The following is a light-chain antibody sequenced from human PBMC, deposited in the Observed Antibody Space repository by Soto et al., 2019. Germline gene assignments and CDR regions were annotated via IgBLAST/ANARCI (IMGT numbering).Light chain of an antibody. CDR2: DDN. V-gene: IGLV3-21*02. CDR3: QVWDTNSEHRFDV. Sequence: SYELTQPPSVSVAPGQTATITCGGDNIGRKSVHWYQQKPGQAPVLVVSDDNDRPSGIPERFSASNSGNTATLTVSRVEAGDEADYYCQVWDTNSEHRFDVFGTGTKVTVL. CDR1: NIGRKS. J-gene: IGLJ1*01.